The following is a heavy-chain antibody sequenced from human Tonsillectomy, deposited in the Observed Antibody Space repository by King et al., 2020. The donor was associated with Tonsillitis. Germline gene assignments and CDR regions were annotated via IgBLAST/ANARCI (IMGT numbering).Heavy chain of an antibody. Sequence: VQLVESGGGLVQPGRSLRLSCAASGFTFDDYAMHWVRQAPGKGLEWVSTITSNSASIGYADSVKGRFTISRDNAKNSLYLQMNSLRPEDTALYYCAKAVVGATNGFDPWGQGTLVTVSS. CDR2: ITSNSASI. CDR1: GFTFDDYA. V-gene: IGHV3-9*01. J-gene: IGHJ5*02. D-gene: IGHD1-26*01. CDR3: AKAVVGATNGFDP.